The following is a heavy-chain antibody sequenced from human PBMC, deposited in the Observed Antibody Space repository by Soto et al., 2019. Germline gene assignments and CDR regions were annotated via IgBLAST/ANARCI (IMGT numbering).Heavy chain of an antibody. CDR2: IYYSGST. CDR1: GGSISSYY. J-gene: IGHJ4*02. CDR3: ARDRRTRGLDY. V-gene: IGHV4-59*01. D-gene: IGHD3-10*01. Sequence: SETLSLTCTVSGGSISSYYWSWIRQPPGKGLEWIGYIYYSGSTNYNPSLKSRVTISVDTSKNQFSLKLSSVTAADTAVYYCARDRRTRGLDYWGQGTLVTVS.